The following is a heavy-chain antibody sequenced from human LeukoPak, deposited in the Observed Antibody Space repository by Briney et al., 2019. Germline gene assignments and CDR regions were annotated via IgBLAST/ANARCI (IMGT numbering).Heavy chain of an antibody. V-gene: IGHV4-31*03. CDR1: GGSISSGDYY. D-gene: IGHD2-2*01. CDR3: ARDHVGYCSSTSCLN. Sequence: SETLSLTCTVSGGSISSGDYYWSWIRQHPGKGLEWIGYIYYSGSTYYNPSLKSRVTISVDTSKNQFSLKLSSVTAADTAVYYCARDHVGYCSSTSCLNWGQGTLVTVSS. J-gene: IGHJ4*02. CDR2: IYYSGST.